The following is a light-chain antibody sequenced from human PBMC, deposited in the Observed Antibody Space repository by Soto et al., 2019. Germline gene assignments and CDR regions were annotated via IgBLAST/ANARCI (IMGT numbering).Light chain of an antibody. CDR3: HNFGDSAFT. CDR1: ETISSHY. V-gene: IGKV3-20*01. Sequence: EIVLMQSPDTLSLSPGERATLSCRASETISSHYIAWYQQKPGQAPRLLIFVASTRATGIPDSFSGSWSGTDFTLTISRLEPEDFAVYYCHNFGDSAFTFGPWTRVDIK. CDR2: VAS. J-gene: IGKJ3*01.